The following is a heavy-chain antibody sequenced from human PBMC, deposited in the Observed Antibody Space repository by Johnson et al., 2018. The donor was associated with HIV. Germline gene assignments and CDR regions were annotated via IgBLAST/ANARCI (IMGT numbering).Heavy chain of an antibody. CDR2: ISYEGSNK. J-gene: IGHJ3*02. V-gene: IGHV3-30-3*01. D-gene: IGHD1-1*01. CDR3: ARGDGYRRAFDI. Sequence: QVQLVESGGGVVQPGRSLRLSCAASGFTFSSYAMDWVRQAPGKGLEWVAVISYEGSNKYYADSVKVRFTISRDNAKNSLYLQMNSLRAEDTAVYYCARGDGYRRAFDIWGQGTMVTVSS. CDR1: GFTFSSYA.